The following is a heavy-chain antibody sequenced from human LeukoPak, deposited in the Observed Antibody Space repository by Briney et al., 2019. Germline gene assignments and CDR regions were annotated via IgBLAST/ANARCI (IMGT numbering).Heavy chain of an antibody. CDR3: ASMVRGTASGY. CDR2: IYSGGNT. CDR1: GFTFSSYA. J-gene: IGHJ4*02. V-gene: IGHV3-66*01. Sequence: GRSLRLSCAASGFTFSSYAMHWVRQAPGKGLEWVSVIYSGGNTYYADSVKGRFTISRDNSKNTLYLQITSLRAEDTAVYYCASMVRGTASGYWGQGTLVTVSS. D-gene: IGHD3-10*01.